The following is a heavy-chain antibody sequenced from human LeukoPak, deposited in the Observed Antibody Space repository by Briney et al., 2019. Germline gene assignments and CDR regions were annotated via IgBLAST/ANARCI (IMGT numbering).Heavy chain of an antibody. CDR3: TTPLRG. CDR2: IRSQSDGGTA. J-gene: IGHJ4*02. Sequence: GGSLRLSCAASGLSFSNAWMYWVRQAPGKGLEWVGHIRSQSDGGTADYAAPVRGRFSISREDSKAKIYLQMNSLRVEDTGVYYCTTPLRGWGQGTLVTVSS. CDR1: GLSFSNAW. D-gene: IGHD3-10*01. V-gene: IGHV3-15*01.